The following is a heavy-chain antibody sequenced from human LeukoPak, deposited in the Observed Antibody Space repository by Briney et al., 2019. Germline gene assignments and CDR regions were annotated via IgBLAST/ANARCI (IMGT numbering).Heavy chain of an antibody. CDR2: IYYSGST. Sequence: PSQTLSLTCTVSGGSISSGGYYWSWIRQHPGKGLEWIGYIYYSGSTYYNPSLKSRVTISVDTSKNQFSLKLSSVTAADTAVYYCARGGKDAATYYFDYWGQGTLVTVSS. D-gene: IGHD2-15*01. CDR3: ARGGKDAATYYFDY. V-gene: IGHV4-31*03. CDR1: GGSISSGGYY. J-gene: IGHJ4*02.